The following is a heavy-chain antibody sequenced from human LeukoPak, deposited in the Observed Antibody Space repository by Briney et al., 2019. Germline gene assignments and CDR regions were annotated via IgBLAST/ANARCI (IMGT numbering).Heavy chain of an antibody. D-gene: IGHD2-8*01. CDR1: GYTFTSYY. CDR2: INPSGGTT. V-gene: IGHV1-46*01. J-gene: IGHJ3*02. CDR3: ARQRGGQYEDGFDI. Sequence: ASVKVSCKASGYTFTSYYMHWVRQAPGQGLEWMGIINPSGGTTIYAQRFQGRVTITRDTSTSTVYMELSSLRYEDTAVYYCARQRGGQYEDGFDIWGQRTMVTVSS.